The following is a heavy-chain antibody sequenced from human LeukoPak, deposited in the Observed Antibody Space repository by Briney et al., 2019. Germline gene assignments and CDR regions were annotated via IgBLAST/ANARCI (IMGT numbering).Heavy chain of an antibody. Sequence: ASVKVSCKASGGTFSSYAISWVRQAPGQGLEWMGRIIPILGIANYAQKFQGRVTITADKSTSTAYMELSSLRSEDTAVYYCAREMVGVAFGDYWGQGTLVTVSS. D-gene: IGHD2-15*01. CDR1: GGTFSSYA. CDR3: AREMVGVAFGDY. V-gene: IGHV1-69*04. CDR2: IIPILGIA. J-gene: IGHJ4*02.